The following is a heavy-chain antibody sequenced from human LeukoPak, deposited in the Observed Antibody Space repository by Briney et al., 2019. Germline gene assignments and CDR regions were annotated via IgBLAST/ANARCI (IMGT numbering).Heavy chain of an antibody. V-gene: IGHV4-59*01. CDR2: IYYSGST. Sequence: SSETLSLTCTVSGGSISSYYWSWTRQPPRKGLEWIGYIYYSGSTNYNPSFKSRVTISVDTSKNQFSLKLSSVTAADTAVYYWAADDYDSSGYYRPYFDYWGQGTLVTVSS. CDR3: AADDYDSSGYYRPYFDY. J-gene: IGHJ4*02. D-gene: IGHD3-22*01. CDR1: GGSISSYY.